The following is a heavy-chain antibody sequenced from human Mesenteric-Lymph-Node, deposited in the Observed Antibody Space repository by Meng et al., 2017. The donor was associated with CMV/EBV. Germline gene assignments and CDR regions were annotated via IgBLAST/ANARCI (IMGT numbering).Heavy chain of an antibody. D-gene: IGHD2-15*01. CDR3: AKDQGRSPAWFDP. CDR1: GFTFRSYA. V-gene: IGHV3-23*01. CDR2: ISGSDVGT. J-gene: IGHJ5*02. Sequence: GGSLRLSCAASGFTFRSYAMSWVRQAPGKGLEWVSAISGSDVGTFYADSVKGRFTISRDSSANTLYLQMNSLKAEDTAVYYCAKDQGRSPAWFDPWGQGTLVTVSS.